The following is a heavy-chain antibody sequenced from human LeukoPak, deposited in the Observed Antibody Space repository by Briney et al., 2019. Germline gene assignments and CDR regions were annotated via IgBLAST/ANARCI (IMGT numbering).Heavy chain of an antibody. Sequence: PSETLSLTCTVSGGSISSYYWSWIRQPPGKGLEWIGGIYYTGNTFYNPSLKSRVTISVDTPRNQFSLTLSSVTAADTAVYYCARLEDTASYYYYYYMDVWGKGTTVTVSS. V-gene: IGHV4-59*05. D-gene: IGHD5-18*01. J-gene: IGHJ6*03. CDR3: ARLEDTASYYYYYYMDV. CDR2: IYYTGNT. CDR1: GGSISSYY.